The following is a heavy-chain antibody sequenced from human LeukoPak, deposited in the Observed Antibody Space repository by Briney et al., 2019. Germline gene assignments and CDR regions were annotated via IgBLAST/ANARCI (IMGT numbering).Heavy chain of an antibody. CDR1: GFTFSSYA. Sequence: GGSLRLSCAASGFTFSSYAMHWVRQAPGKGLEWVAVISYDGRNKYYGDRVKRRFPLSRHTSRNTLYLQMNRLRAEDTAVYYCARERGYSPTFDYWGQGTLVTVSS. V-gene: IGHV3-30*04. CDR2: ISYDGRNK. CDR3: ARERGYSPTFDY. J-gene: IGHJ4*02. D-gene: IGHD2/OR15-2a*01.